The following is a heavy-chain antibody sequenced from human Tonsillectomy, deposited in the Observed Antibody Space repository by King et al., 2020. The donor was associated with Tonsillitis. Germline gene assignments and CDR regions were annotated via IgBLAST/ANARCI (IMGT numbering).Heavy chain of an antibody. J-gene: IGHJ6*02. CDR1: GFTFNNYA. Sequence: VQLVESGGGVVQPGRSLRLSCAASGFTFNNYAMHWVRQAPGKGLEWVTLISYDGTSKFYADSVKGRFTISRENSKKTQYLQMNSLRAEDTAVYYCARDIHSSSTFGMDVWGQGTTVTVSS. CDR2: ISYDGTSK. CDR3: ARDIHSSSTFGMDV. D-gene: IGHD6-6*01. V-gene: IGHV3-30-3*01.